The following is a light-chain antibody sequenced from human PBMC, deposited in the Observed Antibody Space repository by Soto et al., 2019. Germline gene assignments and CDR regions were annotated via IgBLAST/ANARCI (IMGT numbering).Light chain of an antibody. Sequence: DSQITQSPSTLSACVGDTLPITCRASQSISSSLAWYQQKPGKAPKLLIYRASNLQSGVPSRFSGSGSGTEFTLAITSLQTDDFATYYCQQYNSYSRTFGKGTKVDIK. CDR1: QSISSS. V-gene: IGKV1-5*03. J-gene: IGKJ1*01. CDR2: RAS. CDR3: QQYNSYSRT.